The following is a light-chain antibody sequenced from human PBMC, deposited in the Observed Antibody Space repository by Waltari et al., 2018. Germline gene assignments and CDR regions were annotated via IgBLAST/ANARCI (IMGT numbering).Light chain of an antibody. CDR2: SAS. V-gene: IGKV1-6*01. CDR1: QVIETD. Sequence: ATEMTQSLSSLSACVGHSVNLTSRDSQVIETDLSWYQQKPGKAPNLLIHSASTFQGGVPSRFSGSGSGTDFTLTINGLQPEDFATYYCHQDYDYPLMFGGGTKVEIK. CDR3: HQDYDYPLM. J-gene: IGKJ4*02.